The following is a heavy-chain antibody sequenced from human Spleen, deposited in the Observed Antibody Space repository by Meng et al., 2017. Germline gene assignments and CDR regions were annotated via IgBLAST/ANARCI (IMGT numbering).Heavy chain of an antibody. J-gene: IGHJ2*01. D-gene: IGHD3-10*01. CDR1: GGSISSGGYY. Sequence: GQLRESGPGLVKPSQTLSLTCTVSGGSISSGGYYWSWIRQHPGKGLEWIGYIYYSGSTYYNPSLKSRVTISVDTSKNQFSLKLSSVTAADTAVYYCARDRTYYYGSGDWYFDLWGRGTLVTVSS. V-gene: IGHV4-31*03. CDR3: ARDRTYYYGSGDWYFDL. CDR2: IYYSGST.